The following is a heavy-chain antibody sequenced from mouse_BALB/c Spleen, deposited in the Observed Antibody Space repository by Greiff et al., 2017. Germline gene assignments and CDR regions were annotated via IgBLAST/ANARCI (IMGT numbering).Heavy chain of an antibody. J-gene: IGHJ4*01. V-gene: IGHV3-2*02. CDR3: ARGVYYDYDYAMDY. Sequence: EVQLQESGPGLVKPSQSLSLTCTVTGYSITSDYAWNWIRQFPGNKLEWMGYISYSGSTSYNPSLKSRISITRDTSKNQFFLQLNSVTTEDTATYYCARGVYYDYDYAMDYWGQGTSVTVSS. CDR1: GYSITSDYA. D-gene: IGHD2-4*01. CDR2: ISYSGST.